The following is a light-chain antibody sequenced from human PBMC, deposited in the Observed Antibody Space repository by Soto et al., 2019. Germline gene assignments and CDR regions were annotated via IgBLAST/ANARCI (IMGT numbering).Light chain of an antibody. V-gene: IGKV1-5*01. CDR1: QSISTW. CDR2: DVS. CDR3: QQYNTFWT. Sequence: DIQMTQSPSTLSASVGHSVTITCRASQSISTWLAWYQQKPGKSPKLLIYDVSSLESGVPSRFSGSGSGTEFTLTISSLQPDDFATYYCQQYNTFWTFGPGTKVEIK. J-gene: IGKJ1*01.